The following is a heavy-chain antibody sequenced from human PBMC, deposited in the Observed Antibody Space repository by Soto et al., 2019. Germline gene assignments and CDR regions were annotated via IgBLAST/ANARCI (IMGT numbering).Heavy chain of an antibody. Sequence: SETLSLTCAVYGGSFSGYYWSWIRQPPGKGLEWIGEINHSGSTNYNPSLKSRVTISVDTSKNQFSLKLSSVTAADTAVYYCARGPLTTMVRGVICCGMDVWGQGTTVTVSS. CDR1: GGSFSGYY. CDR3: ARGPLTTMVRGVICCGMDV. D-gene: IGHD3-10*01. V-gene: IGHV4-34*01. J-gene: IGHJ6*02. CDR2: INHSGST.